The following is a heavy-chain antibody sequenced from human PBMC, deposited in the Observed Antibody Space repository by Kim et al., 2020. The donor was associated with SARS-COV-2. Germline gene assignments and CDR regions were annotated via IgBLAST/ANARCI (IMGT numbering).Heavy chain of an antibody. V-gene: IGHV4-34*01. J-gene: IGHJ6*02. CDR3: ARVSTNGVGYYYGMDV. D-gene: IGHD2-8*01. Sequence: SLKSRVTISVDTSKNPFSLKLSSVTAADTAVYYCARVSTNGVGYYYGMDVWGQGTTVTVSS.